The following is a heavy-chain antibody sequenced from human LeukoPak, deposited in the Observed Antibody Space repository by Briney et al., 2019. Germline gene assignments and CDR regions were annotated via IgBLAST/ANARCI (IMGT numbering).Heavy chain of an antibody. J-gene: IGHJ4*02. Sequence: HPGGSLRLSCAASGFTFSSYAMSWVRQAPGKGLEWVSYISSSSSTIYYADSVKGRFTISRDNAKNSVYLQMNSLRAEDTAVYYCARFGSSWIYYFDYWGQGTLVTVSS. D-gene: IGHD6-13*01. CDR3: ARFGSSWIYYFDY. CDR1: GFTFSSYA. CDR2: ISSSSSTI. V-gene: IGHV3-48*01.